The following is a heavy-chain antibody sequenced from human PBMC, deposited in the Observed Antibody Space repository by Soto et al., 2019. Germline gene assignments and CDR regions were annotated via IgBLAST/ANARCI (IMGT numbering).Heavy chain of an antibody. D-gene: IGHD3-22*01. CDR2: ISSSGSTI. J-gene: IGHJ4*02. Sequence: HPGGSLKLSCAASGFTFSSYEINWVRQAPGKGLEWVSYISSSGSTIYYADSLKGRFTISRDNAKNSLYLQMISLRAEDTAVYYCARVGQDYSDSSGYYASDSWGQGTLVTVSS. V-gene: IGHV3-48*03. CDR1: GFTFSSYE. CDR3: ARVGQDYSDSSGYYASDS.